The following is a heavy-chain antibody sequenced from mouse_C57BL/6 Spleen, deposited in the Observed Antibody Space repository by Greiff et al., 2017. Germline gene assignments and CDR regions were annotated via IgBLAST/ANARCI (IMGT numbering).Heavy chain of an antibody. D-gene: IGHD1-1*02. CDR3: TRDYPSDS. CDR2: IDPENGGT. J-gene: IGHJ2*01. V-gene: IGHV1-15*01. Sequence: VQLQQSGAELVRPGASVTLSCKASGYTFTDYEMHWVKQTPVHGLEWIGAIDPENGGTAYNQKFKGKAILTADKPSSTAYMKLRSLTSEDSAIYYCTRDYPSDSWGQGTTLTVSS. CDR1: GYTFTDYE.